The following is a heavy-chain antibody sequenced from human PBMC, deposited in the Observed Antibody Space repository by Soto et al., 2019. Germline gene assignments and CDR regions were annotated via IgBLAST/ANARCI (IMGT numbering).Heavy chain of an antibody. V-gene: IGHV3-11*01. D-gene: IGHD3-22*01. Sequence: QVQLVESGGGLVKPGGSLRLSCAASGFTFSDYHMSWIRQAPGKGLEWVSYISSSGSAIYYADSVQGRFTIARDNAKNSLYLQMNSLRAEDTAVYYCARDLGYYDSSGYFDYWGQGTLVTVSS. CDR3: ARDLGYYDSSGYFDY. CDR1: GFTFSDYH. J-gene: IGHJ4*02. CDR2: ISSSGSAI.